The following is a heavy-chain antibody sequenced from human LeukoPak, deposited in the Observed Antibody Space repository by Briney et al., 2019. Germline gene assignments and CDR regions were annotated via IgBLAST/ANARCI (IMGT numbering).Heavy chain of an antibody. D-gene: IGHD6-6*01. V-gene: IGHV1-69*13. CDR3: ATALVRNYHYYGMDV. CDR1: GGTFSSYA. CDR2: IIPIFGTA. J-gene: IGHJ6*02. Sequence: EASVKVSCKASGGTFSSYAISWVRQAPGQGLEWMGGIIPIFGTANYAQKFQGRVTITADESTSTAYMELSSLRSEDTAVYYCATALVRNYHYYGMDVWGQGTTVTVSS.